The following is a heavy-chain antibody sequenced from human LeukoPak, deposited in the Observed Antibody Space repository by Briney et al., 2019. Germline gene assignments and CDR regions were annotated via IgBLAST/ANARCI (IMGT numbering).Heavy chain of an antibody. J-gene: IGHJ2*01. Sequence: SETLSLTCTVSGGSISSYYWSWIRQPAGKGLEWIGRIYTSGSTNYNPSLRSRVTMSVDTSENQFSLKLRSVTAADTAVYYCARVEAGINNWYYDLWGRGTLSLSPQ. CDR1: GGSISSYY. CDR3: ARVEAGINNWYYDL. CDR2: IYTSGST. V-gene: IGHV4-4*07. D-gene: IGHD6-13*01.